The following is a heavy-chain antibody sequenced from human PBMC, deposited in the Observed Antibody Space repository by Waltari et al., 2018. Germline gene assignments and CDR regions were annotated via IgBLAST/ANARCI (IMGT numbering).Heavy chain of an antibody. CDR3: ARAMLNWNGPPFDY. CDR2: IIPILGIA. V-gene: IGHV1-69*10. J-gene: IGHJ4*02. D-gene: IGHD1-1*01. CDR1: GGTFSSYA. Sequence: QVQLVQSGAEVKKPGSSVKVSCKASGGTFSSYAISWVRQAPGQGLEWMGGIIPILGIANYAQKFQGRVTITADKSTSTAYMERSSLRSEDTAVYYCARAMLNWNGPPFDYWGQGTLVTVSS.